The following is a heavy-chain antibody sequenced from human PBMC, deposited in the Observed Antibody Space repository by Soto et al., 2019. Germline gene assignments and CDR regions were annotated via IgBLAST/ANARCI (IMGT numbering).Heavy chain of an antibody. J-gene: IGHJ6*02. CDR2: IIPIFGTA. V-gene: IGHV1-69*13. CDR1: GGTFSSYA. D-gene: IGHD2-21*02. CDR3: ASRDCGGDCYQDYYGMDV. Sequence: SVKVSCKASGGTFSSYAISWVRQAPGQGLEWMGGIIPIFGTANYAQKFQGRVTITADESTSTAYMELSSLRSEDTAVYYCASRDCGGDCYQDYYGMDVWGQGTTVTVSS.